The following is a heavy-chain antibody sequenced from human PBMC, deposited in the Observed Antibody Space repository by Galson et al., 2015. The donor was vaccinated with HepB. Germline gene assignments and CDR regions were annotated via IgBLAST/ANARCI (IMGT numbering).Heavy chain of an antibody. Sequence: SLRLSCAASGFTFSNAWMNWVRQAPGKGLEWVGRIKSKTDGGTTDYAAPVKGRFTISRDDSKNTLYLQMNSLKTEDTAVYYCTTLTYCSSTSCPAYYYYIDVWGKGTTVTVSS. CDR2: IKSKTDGGTT. CDR1: GFTFSNAW. CDR3: TTLTYCSSTSCPAYYYYIDV. J-gene: IGHJ6*03. D-gene: IGHD2-2*01. V-gene: IGHV3-15*07.